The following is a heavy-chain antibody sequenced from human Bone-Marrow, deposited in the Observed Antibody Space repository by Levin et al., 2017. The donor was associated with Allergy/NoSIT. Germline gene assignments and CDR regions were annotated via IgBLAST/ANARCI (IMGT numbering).Heavy chain of an antibody. D-gene: IGHD6-6*01. CDR3: AQGLDYSSSSTLVS. Sequence: GGSLRLSCAASGFTSGFIFKDYAMSWVRQAPGKGLEWVSTTSGSGGATFYADSVKVRLTIARDNSQNMVYLQMSSLRAEDTAVYYCAQGLDYSSSSTLVSWGQGTLVTVSS. CDR2: TSGSGGAT. CDR1: GFTSGFIFKDYA. J-gene: IGHJ5*02. V-gene: IGHV3-23*01.